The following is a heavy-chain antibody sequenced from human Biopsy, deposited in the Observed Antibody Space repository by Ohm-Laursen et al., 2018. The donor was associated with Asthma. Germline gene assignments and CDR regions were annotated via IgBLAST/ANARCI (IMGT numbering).Heavy chain of an antibody. D-gene: IGHD2-2*01. CDR2: INSVIGTT. CDR1: GGTFTTYV. Sequence: GPSVKASCKSLGGTFTTYVIGWVRQAPGQGLEWMGGINSVIGTTTYPQKFQDRVTITADDSTSTVYMELSSLRSEDAAVYDCARKGGSCISRTWYSLDFWGQGTLVTVSS. J-gene: IGHJ4*02. V-gene: IGHV1-69*01. CDR3: ARKGGSCISRTWYSLDF.